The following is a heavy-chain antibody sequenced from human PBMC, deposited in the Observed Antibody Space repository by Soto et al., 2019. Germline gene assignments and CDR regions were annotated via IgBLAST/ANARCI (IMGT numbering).Heavy chain of an antibody. CDR3: GRAGGDFKWGYYYYYGMDV. V-gene: IGHV4-61*08. CDR1: GGSISSGGYY. J-gene: IGHJ6*02. D-gene: IGHD4-17*01. Sequence: SETLSLTCTVSGGSISSGGYYWSWIRQHPGKGLEWIGYIYYSGSTNYNPSLKSRVTISVDTSKNQFSLKLSSVTAADTAVYYCGRAGGDFKWGYYYYYGMDVWGQGTTVTVSS. CDR2: IYYSGST.